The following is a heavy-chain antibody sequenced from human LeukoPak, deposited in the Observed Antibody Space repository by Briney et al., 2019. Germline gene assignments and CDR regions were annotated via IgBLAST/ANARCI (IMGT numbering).Heavy chain of an antibody. CDR3: ARDWDVGYSYAFDY. J-gene: IGHJ4*02. D-gene: IGHD5-18*01. CDR1: GFTFSDYY. Sequence: PGGSLRLSCAASGFTFSDYYMSWIRQAPGKGLEWVSYISSSGSTIYYADSVKGRFTISRDNAKNSLYLQMNSLRAEDTAVYYCARDWDVGYSYAFDYWGQGTLVTVSS. CDR2: ISSSGSTI. V-gene: IGHV3-11*04.